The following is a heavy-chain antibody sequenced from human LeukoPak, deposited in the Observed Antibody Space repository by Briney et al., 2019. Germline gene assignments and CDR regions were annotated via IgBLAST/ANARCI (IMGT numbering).Heavy chain of an antibody. D-gene: IGHD2-8*01. J-gene: IGHJ3*02. V-gene: IGHV3-11*04. Sequence: GGSLRLSCAASGFTFSDYYMSWIRQAPGKGLEWVSYISSSGSTIYYADSVKGRFTISRDNAKNSLYLQMNSLRAEDTAVYYCARDLLRMRDAFDICGQVTVVTVSS. CDR3: ARDLLRMRDAFDI. CDR1: GFTFSDYY. CDR2: ISSSGSTI.